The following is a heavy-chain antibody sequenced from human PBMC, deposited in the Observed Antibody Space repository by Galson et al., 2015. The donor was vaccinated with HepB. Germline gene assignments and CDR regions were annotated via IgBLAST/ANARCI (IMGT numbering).Heavy chain of an antibody. CDR3: AREGAADIAVAGEIDP. CDR2: ISYDGSNK. Sequence: SLRLSCAASGFTFSSYAMHWVRQAPGKGLEWVAVISYDGSNKYYADSVKGRFTISRDNSKNTLYLQMDSLRAEDTAVYYCAREGAADIAVAGEIDPWGQGTLVTVSS. V-gene: IGHV3-30-3*01. CDR1: GFTFSSYA. J-gene: IGHJ5*02. D-gene: IGHD6-19*01.